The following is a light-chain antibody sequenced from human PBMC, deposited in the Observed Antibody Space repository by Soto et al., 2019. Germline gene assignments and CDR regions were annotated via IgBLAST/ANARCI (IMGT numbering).Light chain of an antibody. CDR3: QVYGSSSKT. J-gene: IGKJ1*01. Sequence: EIVLTQSPDTLSLSPGERATLSCRASQTVTSGYLAWYQQKPGQAPRLLIYGVSTGDTGIPDRFSGSGSGTDFTLTISRLEPEDFAVSFCQVYGSSSKTFGQGTRVEIK. V-gene: IGKV3-20*01. CDR1: QTVTSGY. CDR2: GVS.